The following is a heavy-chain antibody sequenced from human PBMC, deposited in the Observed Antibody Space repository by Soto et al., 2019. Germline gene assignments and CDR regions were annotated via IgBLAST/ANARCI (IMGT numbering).Heavy chain of an antibody. D-gene: IGHD1-7*01. CDR1: GGSFSGYY. CDR3: ASPRWNYIY. J-gene: IGHJ4*02. CDR2: MNDSGST. Sequence: QVQLQQWGAGLLKPSETLSLTCAVSGGSFSGYYWSWIRQPPGKGLEWIGEMNDSGSTKYNASLERRVAISVDPSKGHFSLTLTSVTAADTAVYYCASPRWNYIYWGQGTLVAVSS. V-gene: IGHV4-34*01.